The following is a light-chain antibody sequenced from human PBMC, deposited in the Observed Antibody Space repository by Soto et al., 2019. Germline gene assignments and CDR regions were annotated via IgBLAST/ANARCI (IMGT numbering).Light chain of an antibody. CDR2: DVS. Sequence: GDRVTITCRASQSISGWLAWYQQKPGKAPKLLIYDVSSLESGVPSRFSGSGSGTEFTLAISSLQPDDFETYYCQQYNSYPWTFGQGTKVDI. J-gene: IGKJ1*01. CDR3: QQYNSYPWT. CDR1: QSISGW. V-gene: IGKV1-5*01.